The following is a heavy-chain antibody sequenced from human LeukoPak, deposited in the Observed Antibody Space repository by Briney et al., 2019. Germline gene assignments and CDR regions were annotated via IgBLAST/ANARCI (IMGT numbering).Heavy chain of an antibody. CDR1: GESFSGYY. CDR3: ARGGRQFLELTSKGFDY. CDR2: INDSGNT. Sequence: SETLSLTCAVYGESFSGYYWTWIRQPPGKGLECIGEINDSGNTNCNPSLKSRVTISVDTSKTHFSLKLSSVTAADTAIYYCARGGRQFLELTSKGFDYWGQGTPVSVSS. V-gene: IGHV4-34*01. J-gene: IGHJ4*02. D-gene: IGHD3-3*01.